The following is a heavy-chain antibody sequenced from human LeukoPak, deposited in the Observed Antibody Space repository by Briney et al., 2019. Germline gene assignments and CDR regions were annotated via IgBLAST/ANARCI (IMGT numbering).Heavy chain of an antibody. CDR1: GGSISSRSYY. CDR2: IYRGGNT. D-gene: IGHD1-1*01. J-gene: IGHJ1*01. Sequence: SETLSLTCTVSGGSISSRSYYWGWLRQPPGKGLEGIGSIYRGGNTCYNPSLRSRLTLSIDTSKNQFSLKLSSVTAADTAVYYCARLEGPDGYFQYLGQGTLVTVSS. CDR3: ARLEGPDGYFQY. V-gene: IGHV4-39*07.